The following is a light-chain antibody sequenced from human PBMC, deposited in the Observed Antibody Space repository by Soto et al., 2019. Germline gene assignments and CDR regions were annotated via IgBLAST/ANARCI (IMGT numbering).Light chain of an antibody. CDR2: LNSDGSH. CDR3: QTWGTGLLV. J-gene: IGLJ3*02. Sequence: QSVLTQSPSASASLGASVKLTCTLSSGHSSYAIAWHQQQPEKGPRYLMKLNSDGSHSKGDGIPDRVSGSSSGAERYLTIPRLQSEDEADYYCQTWGTGLLVFGGGTKVTVL. CDR1: SGHSSYA. V-gene: IGLV4-69*01.